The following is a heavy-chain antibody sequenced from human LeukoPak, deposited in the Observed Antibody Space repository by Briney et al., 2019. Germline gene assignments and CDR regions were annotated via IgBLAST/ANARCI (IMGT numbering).Heavy chain of an antibody. V-gene: IGHV3-74*01. CDR3: ASGRWLQFGYFDY. Sequence: PGGSLRLSCAASGFTFSTYAMHRVRHAPGKGLVWVSRINSDGSSTSYADSVKGRFTISRDNAKNTLYLQMNSLRAEDTAVYYCASGRWLQFGYFDYWGQGTLVTVSS. D-gene: IGHD5-24*01. CDR2: INSDGSST. J-gene: IGHJ4*02. CDR1: GFTFSTYA.